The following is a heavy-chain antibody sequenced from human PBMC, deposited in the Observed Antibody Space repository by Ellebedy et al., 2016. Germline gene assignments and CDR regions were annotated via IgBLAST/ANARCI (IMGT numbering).Heavy chain of an antibody. CDR2: ISKDGSNK. CDR1: GFTFSNYG. J-gene: IGHJ3*02. Sequence: GGSLRLXXAASGFTFSNYGMHWVRQAPGKGLEWVALISKDGSNKYYADSVKGRSTISRDNSKNTLYLQMNSLRTEDTAVYYCAKEPYCSRTNCYTVGAFDIWGQGTMVTVSS. V-gene: IGHV3-30*18. CDR3: AKEPYCSRTNCYTVGAFDI. D-gene: IGHD2-2*02.